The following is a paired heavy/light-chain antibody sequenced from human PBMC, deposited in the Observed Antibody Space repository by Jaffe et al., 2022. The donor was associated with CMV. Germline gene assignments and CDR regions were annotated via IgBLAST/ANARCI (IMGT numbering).Heavy chain of an antibody. CDR3: AKGALIDYLKSSYFDY. D-gene: IGHD3-10*01. CDR1: GFTFSSYG. V-gene: IGHV3-30*18. Sequence: QVQLVESGGGVVQPGRSLRLSCAGSGFTFSSYGMHWVRQAPGKGLEWVAIISYDGTKTFYTDSVKGRFTISRDNSKNTVFLQMNSLRAEDTAVYYCAKGALIDYLKSSYFDYWGQGALVTVSA. J-gene: IGHJ4*02. CDR2: ISYDGTKT.
Light chain of an antibody. CDR3: QQYERWPPLT. CDR1: QFVSSN. V-gene: IGKV3-15*01. J-gene: IGKJ4*01. Sequence: EIVMTQSPATLSVSPGEWATLSCRASQFVSSNLAWYQQKPGQAPRLLIYGASTRATGIPARFSGSGSGTDFTLTISSLQSEDFAIYYCQQYERWPPLTFGGGTKVEIK. CDR2: GAS.